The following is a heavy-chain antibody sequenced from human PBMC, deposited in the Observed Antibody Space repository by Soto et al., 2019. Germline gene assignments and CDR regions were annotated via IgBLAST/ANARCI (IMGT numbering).Heavy chain of an antibody. CDR1: GGSISSGGYS. Sequence: SETLSLTCAVSGGSISSGGYSWSWIRQPPGKGLEWIGYIYHSGSTYYNPSLKSRVTISVDTSKNQFSLKLSSVTAADTAVYYCARGRPRYITMVRGASNWFDPWGQGTLVTVSS. D-gene: IGHD3-10*01. CDR3: ARGRPRYITMVRGASNWFDP. V-gene: IGHV4-30-2*01. J-gene: IGHJ5*02. CDR2: IYHSGST.